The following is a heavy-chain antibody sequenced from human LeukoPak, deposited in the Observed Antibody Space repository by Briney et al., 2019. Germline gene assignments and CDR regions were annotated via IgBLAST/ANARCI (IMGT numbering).Heavy chain of an antibody. D-gene: IGHD6-19*01. Sequence: GGSLRLSCAASGFTFDDYAMHRVRQAPGKGLEWVSLITWDGGSTYYADSVKGRFTISRDNSKNSVYLQMNSLRAEDTAFYYCAKDASSGWYIDYWGQGTLVTVSS. V-gene: IGHV3-43D*03. CDR2: ITWDGGST. J-gene: IGHJ4*02. CDR3: AKDASSGWYIDY. CDR1: GFTFDDYA.